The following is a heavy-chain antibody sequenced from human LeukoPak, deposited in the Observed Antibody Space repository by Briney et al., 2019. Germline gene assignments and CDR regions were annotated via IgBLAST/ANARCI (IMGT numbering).Heavy chain of an antibody. V-gene: IGHV4-34*01. CDR3: ASRDGYNLYDY. D-gene: IGHD5-24*01. J-gene: IGHJ4*02. Sequence: PSETLSLTCAVYGGSFSGYYWSWIRQPPWKGLEWIGEINHSGSTNYNPSLKSRVPISVDTSKNQFSLKLSSVTAADTAVYYCASRDGYNLYDYWGQGTLVTVSS. CDR1: GGSFSGYY. CDR2: INHSGST.